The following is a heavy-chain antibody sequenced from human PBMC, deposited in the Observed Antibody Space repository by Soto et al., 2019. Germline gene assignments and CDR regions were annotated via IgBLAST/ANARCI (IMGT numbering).Heavy chain of an antibody. CDR1: GYTFTGYY. Sequence: QVQLVQSGAEVKKPGASVKVSCKASGYTFTGYYMHWVRQAPGQGLEWMGWINPNSGGTNYAQKFQGWVTMTRDTSISTAYMELSRLRSDDTAVYYCAREGPYGDYAVNYFDYWGQGTLVTVSS. CDR2: INPNSGGT. J-gene: IGHJ4*02. CDR3: AREGPYGDYAVNYFDY. D-gene: IGHD4-17*01. V-gene: IGHV1-2*04.